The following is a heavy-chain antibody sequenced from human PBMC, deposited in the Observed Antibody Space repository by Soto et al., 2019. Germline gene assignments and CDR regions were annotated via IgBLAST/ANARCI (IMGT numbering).Heavy chain of an antibody. CDR1: GGSISSGGYY. Sequence: PSETLSLTCTVSGGSISSGGYYWSWIRQHPGKGLEWIGYIYYSGSTSYNPSLKSRVTISVDTSKNQFSLKLSSVTAADTAVYYCARVRDGYNWRFDPWGQGTLVTGS. CDR2: IYYSGST. J-gene: IGHJ5*02. D-gene: IGHD5-12*01. CDR3: ARVRDGYNWRFDP. V-gene: IGHV4-31*03.